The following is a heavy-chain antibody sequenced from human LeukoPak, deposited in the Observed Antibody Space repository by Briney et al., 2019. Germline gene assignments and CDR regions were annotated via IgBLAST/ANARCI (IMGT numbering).Heavy chain of an antibody. CDR1: GFTFSSYW. V-gene: IGHV3-7*01. D-gene: IGHD3-9*01. Sequence: PGGSLRLSCAASGFTFSSYWMSWVRQAPGKGLEWVANIKQDGSEKYYVDSVRGRFTISRDNAKNSLYLQMNSLRPEDTGVYYCARPTLLRYFDWLLYQRPASFYFDYWGQGTLVTVSS. CDR3: ARPTLLRYFDWLLYQRPASFYFDY. CDR2: IKQDGSEK. J-gene: IGHJ4*02.